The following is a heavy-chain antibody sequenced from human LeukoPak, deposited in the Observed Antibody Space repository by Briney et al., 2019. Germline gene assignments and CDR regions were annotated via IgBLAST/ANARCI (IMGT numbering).Heavy chain of an antibody. V-gene: IGHV4-59*08. D-gene: IGHD1-26*01. CDR2: IYYSGST. Sequence: PSETLSLTCTVSGGSISSYYWSWIRQPPRKGLEWIGYIYYSGSTNYNPSLKSRVTISVDTSKNQFSLKLSSVTAADTAVYYCARHRRDRIVGATHYFDYWGQGTLVTVSS. CDR3: ARHRRDRIVGATHYFDY. J-gene: IGHJ4*02. CDR1: GGSISSYY.